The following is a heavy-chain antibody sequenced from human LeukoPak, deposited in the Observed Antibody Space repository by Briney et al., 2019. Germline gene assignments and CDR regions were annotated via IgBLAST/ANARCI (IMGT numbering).Heavy chain of an antibody. CDR2: ITSNGGST. CDR1: GFTFSTNS. D-gene: IGHD6-13*01. V-gene: IGHV3-64*04. Sequence: GGSLRLSCSASGFTFSTNSMHWVRQAPGKGLEFVSAITSNGGSTYYADSVKGRFTISRDNSKNTLYLQMNSLRADDTAVYYCAREMPIAGVWHYFDYWGQGTLATVSS. J-gene: IGHJ4*02. CDR3: AREMPIAGVWHYFDY.